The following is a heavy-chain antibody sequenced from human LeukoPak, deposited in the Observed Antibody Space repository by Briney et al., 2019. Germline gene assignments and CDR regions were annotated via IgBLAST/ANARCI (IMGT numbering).Heavy chain of an antibody. V-gene: IGHV1-18*01. CDR1: GYTFTSYG. Sequence: ASVKVSCKASGYTFTSYGISWVRQAPGQGLEGMGWMNANNGNTSYAQKLQGRVTMTTDTSTSTTYMELRSLRSDETAVHYCAKVHRSVNQSSSLGDYWGEGTLVTLS. D-gene: IGHD6-6*01. CDR2: MNANNGNT. CDR3: AKVHRSVNQSSSLGDY. J-gene: IGHJ4*02.